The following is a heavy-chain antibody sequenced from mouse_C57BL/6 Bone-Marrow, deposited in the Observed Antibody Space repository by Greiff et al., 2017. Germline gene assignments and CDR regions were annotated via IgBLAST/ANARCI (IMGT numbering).Heavy chain of an antibody. V-gene: IGHV5-6*01. Sequence: EVQLVESGGDLVKPGGSLKLSCAASGFTFSSYGMSWVRQTPDKRLEWVATISSGGSYTYYPDSVKGRFTISRDNAKNTLYLQMSSLKSEDTAMYYCARRLITTVDWAFAYWGQGTLVTVSA. CDR3: ARRLITTVDWAFAY. CDR2: ISSGGSYT. D-gene: IGHD1-1*01. J-gene: IGHJ3*01. CDR1: GFTFSSYG.